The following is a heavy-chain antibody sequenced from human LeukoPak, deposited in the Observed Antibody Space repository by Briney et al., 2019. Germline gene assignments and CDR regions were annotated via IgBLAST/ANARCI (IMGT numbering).Heavy chain of an antibody. CDR1: GFTFSAHG. CDR2: IRYDGSNK. V-gene: IGHV3-30*02. D-gene: IGHD3-10*01. CDR3: AKESVWFGESNPFDY. J-gene: IGHJ4*02. Sequence: GGSLRLSCAASGFTFSAHGMHWVRQAPGKGLEWVAFIRYDGSNKYYADSVKGRFTISRDNSKNTLYLQMNSLRTEDTAVYYCAKESVWFGESNPFDYWGQGTLVTVSS.